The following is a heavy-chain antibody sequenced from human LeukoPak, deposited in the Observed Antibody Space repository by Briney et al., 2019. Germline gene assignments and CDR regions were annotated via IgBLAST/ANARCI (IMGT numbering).Heavy chain of an antibody. J-gene: IGHJ4*02. V-gene: IGHV4-39*07. D-gene: IGHD3-10*01. Sequence: SETLSLTCSVSRGSISSPNYYWGWIRQSPGKGLEWIGNIYYSGTTYYNPSFPSLKSRVTILIDTSKNQFSLRLRSLTAADTAVYYCARDFGYYHGSGSDNWGQGTLVTVSS. CDR2: IYYSGTT. CDR1: RGSISSPNYY. CDR3: ARDFGYYHGSGSDN.